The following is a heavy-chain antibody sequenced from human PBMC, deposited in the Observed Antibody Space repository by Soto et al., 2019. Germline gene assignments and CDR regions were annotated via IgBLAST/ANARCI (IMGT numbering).Heavy chain of an antibody. Sequence: SETLSLTCAVSGGSISSGGYSWSWIRQPPGKGLEWIGYIYHSGSTYYNPSLKSRVTISVDRSKNQFSLKLSSVTAADTAVYYCARGRTGVHVDTAMVRGPYFDYWGQGTLVTVSS. J-gene: IGHJ4*02. V-gene: IGHV4-30-2*01. CDR2: IYHSGST. CDR3: ARGRTGVHVDTAMVRGPYFDY. CDR1: GGSISSGGYS. D-gene: IGHD5-18*01.